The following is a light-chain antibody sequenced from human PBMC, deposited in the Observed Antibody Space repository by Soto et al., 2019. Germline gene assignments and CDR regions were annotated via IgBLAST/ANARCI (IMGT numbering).Light chain of an antibody. CDR3: FSYTTTRTLV. V-gene: IGLV2-14*01. J-gene: IGLJ3*02. Sequence: QSVLTQPASVSGSPGQSITISCTGTSSDVGGYNYVSWYQQHPAKAPKLMIYEVSNRPSGVSHRFSGSKSGNTASLTISGLQAEDEGNYDCFSYTTTRTLVFAGGTKLT. CDR1: SSDVGGYNY. CDR2: EVS.